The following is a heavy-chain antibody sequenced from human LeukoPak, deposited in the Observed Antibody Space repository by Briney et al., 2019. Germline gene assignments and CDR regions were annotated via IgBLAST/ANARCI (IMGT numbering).Heavy chain of an antibody. Sequence: GGSLRLSCAASGFTFSSYAMSWVRQAPGKGLEWVSAISGSGGSTYYADSVKGRFTISRDNSKNTLYLQMNSLRAEDTAVYYCAKDLDPFIRGESDYWGQGTLVTVSS. D-gene: IGHD3-10*01. CDR1: GFTFSSYA. CDR3: AKDLDPFIRGESDY. V-gene: IGHV3-23*01. J-gene: IGHJ4*02. CDR2: ISGSGGST.